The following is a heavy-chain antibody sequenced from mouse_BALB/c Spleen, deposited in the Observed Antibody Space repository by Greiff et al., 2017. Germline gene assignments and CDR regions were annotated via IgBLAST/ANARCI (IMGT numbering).Heavy chain of an antibody. CDR3: ARGRSYAMDY. J-gene: IGHJ4*01. V-gene: IGHV5-17*02. CDR2: ISSGSSTI. Sequence: EVQGVESGGGLVQPGGSRKLSCAASGFTFSSFGMHWVRQAPEKGLEWVAYISSGSSTIYYADTVKGRFTISRDNPKNTLFLQMTSLRSEDTAMYYCARGRSYAMDYWGQGTSVTVSS. CDR1: GFTFSSFG.